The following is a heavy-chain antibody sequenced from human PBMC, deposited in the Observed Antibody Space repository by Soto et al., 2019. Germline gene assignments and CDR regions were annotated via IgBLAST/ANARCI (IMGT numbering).Heavy chain of an antibody. CDR3: VTVLPHANSWFDY. Sequence: PGGSLRLSCAASGFTFTNYAMSWVRLAPGQGLEWVSTIPGSGGHKLHPEYEDSVKGRFTISRDNSKDTLYLQLNSLKSEDTGVYYCVTVLPHANSWFDYWGQGTPVTVSS. D-gene: IGHD2-2*01. V-gene: IGHV3-23*01. CDR1: GFTFTNYA. CDR2: IPGSGGHKLHP. J-gene: IGHJ4*02.